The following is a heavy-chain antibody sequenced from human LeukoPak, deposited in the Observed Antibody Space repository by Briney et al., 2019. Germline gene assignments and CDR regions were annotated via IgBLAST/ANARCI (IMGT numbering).Heavy chain of an antibody. Sequence: SETLSLTCTVSGGSISSYSWSWIRQPPGKGLEWIGYMYSRGSINDNPSLKSRVTISRDTSKNQLSLRVTSVTAADTAMYYCARHYLYGDPPAFDIWGQRTMVTVSS. CDR1: GGSISSYS. J-gene: IGHJ3*02. CDR2: MYSRGSI. CDR3: ARHYLYGDPPAFDI. V-gene: IGHV4-59*08. D-gene: IGHD4-17*01.